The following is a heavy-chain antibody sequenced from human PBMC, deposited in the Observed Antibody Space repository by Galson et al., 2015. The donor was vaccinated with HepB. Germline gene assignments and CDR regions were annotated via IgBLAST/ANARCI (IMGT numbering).Heavy chain of an antibody. CDR3: ARTPLEVVAATQGVLVGFDY. D-gene: IGHD2-15*01. CDR1: GGTFSSYA. J-gene: IGHJ4*02. CDR2: IIPILGIA. Sequence: SVKVSCKASGGTFSSYAISWVRQAPGQGLEWMGRIIPILGIANYAQKFQGRVTITADKSTSTAYMELSSLRSEDTAVYYCARTPLEVVAATQGVLVGFDYWGQGTLVTVSS. V-gene: IGHV1-69*04.